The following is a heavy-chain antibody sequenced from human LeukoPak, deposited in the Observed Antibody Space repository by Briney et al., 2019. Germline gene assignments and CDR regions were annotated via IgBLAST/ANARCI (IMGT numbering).Heavy chain of an antibody. D-gene: IGHD4-11*01. Sequence: ASVKVSCKASGGTFSSYAISWVRQAPGQGLEWMGGIIPIFGTANYAQKFQGRVTITTDESTSTAYMELSSLRSEDTAVYYCASMGSMRTLYSNYAWFDPWGQGTLVTVSS. CDR1: GGTFSSYA. CDR3: ASMGSMRTLYSNYAWFDP. J-gene: IGHJ5*02. V-gene: IGHV1-69*05. CDR2: IIPIFGTA.